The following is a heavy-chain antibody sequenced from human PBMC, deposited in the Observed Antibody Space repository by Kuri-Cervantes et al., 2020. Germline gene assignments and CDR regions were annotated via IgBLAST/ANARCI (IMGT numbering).Heavy chain of an antibody. D-gene: IGHD5-18*01. CDR2: ISSSGSTI. Sequence: GESLKISCAASGFTFSDYYMSWIRQAPGKGLEWVSYISSSGSTIYYTDSVKGRFTISRDNAKNSLYLQMNSLRAEDMAVYYCAREGYSYGEFDYWGQGTLVTVSS. CDR1: GFTFSDYY. V-gene: IGHV3-11*01. J-gene: IGHJ4*02. CDR3: AREGYSYGEFDY.